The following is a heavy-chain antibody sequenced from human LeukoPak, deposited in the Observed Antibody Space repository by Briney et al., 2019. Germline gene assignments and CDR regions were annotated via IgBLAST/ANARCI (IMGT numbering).Heavy chain of an antibody. D-gene: IGHD2-2*01. Sequence: ASVKVSCKASGYTFTSYGISWVRQAPGQGLEWMGWISAYNGNTNYAQKLQGRVTMTTDISTSTAYTELRSLRSDDTAVYYCAREPLPYCSSTSCHGFGFDPWGQGTLVTVSS. V-gene: IGHV1-18*01. J-gene: IGHJ5*02. CDR2: ISAYNGNT. CDR1: GYTFTSYG. CDR3: AREPLPYCSSTSCHGFGFDP.